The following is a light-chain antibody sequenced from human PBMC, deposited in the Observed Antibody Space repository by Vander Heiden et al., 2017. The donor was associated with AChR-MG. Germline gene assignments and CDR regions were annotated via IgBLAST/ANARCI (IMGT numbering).Light chain of an antibody. CDR2: AVS. CDR1: QSVSNN. Sequence: ILMTQSPVTVSVSPGERATLSCRASQSVSNNLAWYQQKPGLAPRLLIYAVSVRATGVPARFSGSGSGTDFTLTISSLQSEDFAIYYCQQYHNWLTFGGGTKVEI. CDR3: QQYHNWLT. V-gene: IGKV3-15*01. J-gene: IGKJ4*01.